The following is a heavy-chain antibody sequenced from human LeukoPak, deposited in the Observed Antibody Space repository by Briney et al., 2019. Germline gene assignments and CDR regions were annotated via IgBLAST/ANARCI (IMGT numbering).Heavy chain of an antibody. J-gene: IGHJ4*02. Sequence: GGSLRLSCAASGFTFSDYYMSWIRQAPGKGLEWLSYISSSGTTIQYADSVKGRFTISRDNAKNSLYLQMNSLRAEDTAVYYCAREERLRWTGYWGQGTLVTVSS. CDR2: ISSSGTTI. V-gene: IGHV3-11*01. CDR1: GFTFSDYY. D-gene: IGHD3/OR15-3a*01. CDR3: AREERLRWTGY.